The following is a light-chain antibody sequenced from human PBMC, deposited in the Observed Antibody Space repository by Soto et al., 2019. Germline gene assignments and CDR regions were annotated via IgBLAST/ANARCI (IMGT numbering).Light chain of an antibody. CDR3: HQYYMTPRT. CDR2: DSS. Sequence: IALPQTTATPPLSPGERATLPCRASQSVSNNYLAWYQQKPGQAPRLLIYDSSTRATGTPDRFSGTGSATDFTLTISRLEPEDFAVYYCHQYYMTPRTFGEGTKVDIK. J-gene: IGKJ4*02. V-gene: IGKV3-20*01. CDR1: QSVSNNY.